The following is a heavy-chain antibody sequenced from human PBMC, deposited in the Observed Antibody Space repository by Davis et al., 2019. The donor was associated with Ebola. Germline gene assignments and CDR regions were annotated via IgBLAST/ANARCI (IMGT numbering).Heavy chain of an antibody. CDR2: ISSSGRTI. Sequence: GESLKISCAASGFTFSDYYMSWIRQAPGKGLEWVSYISSSGRTIYYADSVKGRFTISRDNAKNSLYLQMNSLRAEDTAVYYCAKEGRDGYNYGWYFDLWGRGTLVTVSS. CDR3: AKEGRDGYNYGWYFDL. J-gene: IGHJ2*01. V-gene: IGHV3-11*01. D-gene: IGHD5-24*01. CDR1: GFTFSDYY.